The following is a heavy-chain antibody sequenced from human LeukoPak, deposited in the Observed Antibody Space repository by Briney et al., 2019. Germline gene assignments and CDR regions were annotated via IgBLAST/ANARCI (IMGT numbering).Heavy chain of an antibody. J-gene: IGHJ4*02. V-gene: IGHV4-59*08. Sequence: SETLSLTCTVSGGSLNNNYWSWVRQPPGKGPEWLGYISYSGITNYSPSLESRATISVAPPRAQFSLKVNSVTAVDTAVYFCARHLSDRTTVAGEFDYWGQGVLVTVS. CDR3: ARHLSDRTTVAGEFDY. CDR1: GGSLNNNY. D-gene: IGHD6-19*01. CDR2: ISYSGIT.